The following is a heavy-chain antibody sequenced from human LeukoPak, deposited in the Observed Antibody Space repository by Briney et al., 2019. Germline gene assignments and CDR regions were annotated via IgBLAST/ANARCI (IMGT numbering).Heavy chain of an antibody. J-gene: IGHJ4*02. Sequence: ASVKVSCKASGYTFTSYGISWVRQAPGQGLEWMGWISAYNGKTNYAQKLQGRVTMTTDTSTSTAYMELRSLRSDDTDVYYCALIGSCFFFDGWGQLTLVTVS. CDR3: ALIGSCFFFDG. CDR2: ISAYNGKT. V-gene: IGHV1-18*01. D-gene: IGHD2-15*01. CDR1: GYTFTSYG.